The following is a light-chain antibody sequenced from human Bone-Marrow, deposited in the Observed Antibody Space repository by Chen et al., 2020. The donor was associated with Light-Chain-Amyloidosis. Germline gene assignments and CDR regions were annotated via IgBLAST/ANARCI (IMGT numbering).Light chain of an antibody. V-gene: IGKV1-5*03. CDR1: QIISSW. CDR2: KSS. CDR3: QQYNSLPWT. J-gene: IGKJ1*01. Sequence: DIQMTQSPSTLSASVGDRVTITCRASQIISSWLAWYQQKPGKAPNLLIYKSSTLERGVPSKFSGSGSGTEFTLTISSLQPDDFATYYCQQYNSLPWTFGQGTKVEI.